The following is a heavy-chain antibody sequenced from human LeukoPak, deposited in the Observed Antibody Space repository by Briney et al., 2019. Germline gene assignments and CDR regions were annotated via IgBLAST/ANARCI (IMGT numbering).Heavy chain of an antibody. CDR3: ARDIVVVPAAIPAYYYYYGMDV. Sequence: GGSLRLSCAASGFTFSSYGMHWVRQAPGKGQEWVAVIWYDGSNKYYADSVKGRFTISRDNSKNTLYLQMNSLRAEDTAVYYCARDIVVVPAAIPAYYYYYGMDVWGQGTTVTVSS. CDR2: IWYDGSNK. CDR1: GFTFSSYG. V-gene: IGHV3-33*01. D-gene: IGHD2-2*02. J-gene: IGHJ6*02.